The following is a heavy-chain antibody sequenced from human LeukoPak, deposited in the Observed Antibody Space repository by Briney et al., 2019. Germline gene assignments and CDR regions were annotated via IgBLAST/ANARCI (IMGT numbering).Heavy chain of an antibody. V-gene: IGHV3-33*01. CDR2: IWYDGSNK. CDR1: GFTFSSYG. J-gene: IGHJ5*02. D-gene: IGHD4-17*01. CDR3: ARAVTTVSSAWFDP. Sequence: PGGSLRLSCAASGFTFSSYGMHWVGQAPGKGLEWVAVIWYDGSNKYYADSVKGRFTISRDNSKNTLYLQMNSLRAEDTAVYYCARAVTTVSSAWFDPWGQGTLVTVSS.